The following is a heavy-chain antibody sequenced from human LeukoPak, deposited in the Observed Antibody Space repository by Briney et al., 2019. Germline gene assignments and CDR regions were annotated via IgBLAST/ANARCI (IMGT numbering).Heavy chain of an antibody. CDR1: GFTFSDYA. CDR3: AKDLVFWSGYYYGMDV. CDR2: ISGSGGST. Sequence: GGSLRLSCAVSGFTFSDYAMSWVRQAPGKGLEWVSAISGSGGSTYYADSVKGRFTISRDNSKNTLYLQMNSLRAEDTAVYYCAKDLVFWSGYYYGMDVWGQGTTVTVSS. J-gene: IGHJ6*02. D-gene: IGHD3-3*01. V-gene: IGHV3-23*01.